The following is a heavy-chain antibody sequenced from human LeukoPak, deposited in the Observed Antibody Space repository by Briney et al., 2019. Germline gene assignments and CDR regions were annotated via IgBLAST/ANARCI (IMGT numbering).Heavy chain of an antibody. D-gene: IGHD3-22*01. Sequence: PGGSLRLSCAASGFTFSSYGMSWVRQAPGKGLEWVSAISGSGGSTYYADSVKGRFTISRDNSKNTLYLQMNSLRAEDMAVYYCAKHVDITMIVVVITRVYYFDYWGQGTLVTVSS. CDR3: AKHVDITMIVVVITRVYYFDY. J-gene: IGHJ4*02. CDR1: GFTFSSYG. CDR2: ISGSGGST. V-gene: IGHV3-23*01.